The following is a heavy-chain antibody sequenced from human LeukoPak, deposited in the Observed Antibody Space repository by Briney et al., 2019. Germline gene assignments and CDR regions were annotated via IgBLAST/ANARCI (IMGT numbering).Heavy chain of an antibody. Sequence: PSETLSLTCTVSGGSISSYYWSWIRQPPGKGLEWIGYFYHTGSSNYNPSLKSRVTMSVDTSKNQFSLKLSSVIAADTAVYYCARRQSSSWYFDYWGQGTLLTVSS. V-gene: IGHV4-59*08. CDR1: GGSISSYY. J-gene: IGHJ4*02. D-gene: IGHD6-13*01. CDR2: FYHTGSS. CDR3: ARRQSSSWYFDY.